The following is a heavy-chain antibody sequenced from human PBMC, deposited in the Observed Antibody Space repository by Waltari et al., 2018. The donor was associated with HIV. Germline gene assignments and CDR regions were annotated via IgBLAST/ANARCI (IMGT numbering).Heavy chain of an antibody. Sequence: EVQLVESGGGLIQPGGSLRLSCAASGFTVSSNYMSWVRQAPGKGLGWVSVIYSGGSTYYADSVKGRFTISRDNSKNTLYLQMNSLRAEDTAVYYCARSNGSGRFWYFDLWGRGTLVTVSS. D-gene: IGHD3-10*01. CDR3: ARSNGSGRFWYFDL. V-gene: IGHV3-53*01. J-gene: IGHJ2*01. CDR2: IYSGGST. CDR1: GFTVSSNY.